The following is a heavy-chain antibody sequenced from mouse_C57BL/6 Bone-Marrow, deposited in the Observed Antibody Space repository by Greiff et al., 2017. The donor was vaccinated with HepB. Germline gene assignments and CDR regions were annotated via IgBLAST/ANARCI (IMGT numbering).Heavy chain of an antibody. V-gene: IGHV14-4*01. Sequence: EVQLQQSGAELVRPGASVKLSCTASGFNIKDDYMHWVKQRPEQGLEWIGWIDPENGDTEYASKFQGKATITADTSSNTAYLQLSSLTSEDTAVYYCTAEGYYNYGYAMDYWGQGTSITVSS. CDR3: TAEGYYNYGYAMDY. CDR2: IDPENGDT. D-gene: IGHD2-4*01. J-gene: IGHJ4*01. CDR1: GFNIKDDY.